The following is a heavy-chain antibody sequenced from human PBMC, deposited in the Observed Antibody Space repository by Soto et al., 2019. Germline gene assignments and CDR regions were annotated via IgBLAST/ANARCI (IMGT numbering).Heavy chain of an antibody. CDR3: SRDRGSWSAYFDK. CDR2: IYYTAST. Sequence: SETLSLTCTVSGGSISSYYWNWIRQPPGKGLEWIGYIYYTASTNYNPSLKSRVTISVDTSKNQFSLNLRSVTAADTAVYYCSRDRGSWSAYFDKWGQGTLVTVSS. CDR1: GGSISSYY. V-gene: IGHV4-59*01. D-gene: IGHD6-13*01. J-gene: IGHJ4*02.